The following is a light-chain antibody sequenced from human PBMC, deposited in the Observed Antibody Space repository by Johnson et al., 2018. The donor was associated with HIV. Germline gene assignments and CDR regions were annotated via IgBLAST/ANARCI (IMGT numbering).Light chain of an antibody. CDR3: GTWDKSLNTGAV. V-gene: IGLV1-51*02. CDR2: ENN. Sequence: QSVLTQPPSVSAAPGQKVTISCSGSSSDMGNYAVSWYQQLPGTAPKLLIYENNKRPSGIPDRFSGSKSGTSATLGIAGLQTEDEADYYCGTWDKSLNTGAVFGTGTKVTV. CDR1: SSDMGNYA. J-gene: IGLJ1*01.